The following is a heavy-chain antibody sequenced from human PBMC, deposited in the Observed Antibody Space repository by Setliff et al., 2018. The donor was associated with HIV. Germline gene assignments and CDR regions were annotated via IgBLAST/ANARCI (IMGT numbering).Heavy chain of an antibody. CDR3: ARIRGVIADASDI. CDR1: GCTFSSYA. D-gene: IGHD3-10*01. J-gene: IGHJ3*02. CDR2: IIPVYGTP. V-gene: IGHV1-69*13. Sequence: GASVKVSCKASGCTFSSYAINWVRQAPGQGLEWMGGIIPVYGTPKYAQKMQGRVTITAIESTSTAYMELTSLRSDDTAVYYCARIRGVIADASDIWGQGAMVTVSS.